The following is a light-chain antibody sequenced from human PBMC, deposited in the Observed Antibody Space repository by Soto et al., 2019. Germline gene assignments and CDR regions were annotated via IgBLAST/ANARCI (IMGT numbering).Light chain of an antibody. CDR1: QSISSSY. V-gene: IGKV3-20*01. CDR3: QQYGSSPT. J-gene: IGKJ4*01. CDR2: GAS. Sequence: EIVLTQSPGTLSLSPGERATLSCRASQSISSSYFAWYQQKPGQAPRLLIYGASSRATGIPDRFRGSGSGTDSTLTISRLEPEDFAVYYCQQYGSSPTFGGGTKV.